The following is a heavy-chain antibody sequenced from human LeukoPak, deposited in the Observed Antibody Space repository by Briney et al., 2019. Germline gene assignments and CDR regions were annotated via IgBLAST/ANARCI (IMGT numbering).Heavy chain of an antibody. V-gene: IGHV1-2*02. Sequence: ASVKVSCKASGYTFTDYYIHWVRQAPGQGLEWMGWIYPATGATKFAQKFQGRVTLTRDTSSSTTYMDLNRLTSDDTAVYYCARDTRRGYTGYDMPGDWGQGTLVIVSS. D-gene: IGHD5-12*01. CDR1: GYTFTDYY. CDR2: IYPATGAT. J-gene: IGHJ4*02. CDR3: ARDTRRGYTGYDMPGD.